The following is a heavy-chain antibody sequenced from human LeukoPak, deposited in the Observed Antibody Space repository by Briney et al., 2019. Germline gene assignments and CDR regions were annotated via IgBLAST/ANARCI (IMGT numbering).Heavy chain of an antibody. CDR2: MYPGDSDT. CDR1: GYRFTSYW. V-gene: IGHV5-51*01. J-gene: IGHJ4*02. D-gene: IGHD2/OR15-2a*01. CDR3: ARISMTGKYKLDG. Sequence: GESLKISCKASGYRFTSYWIGWVRQMPGTGLECMGVMYPGDSDTRYSPSFQGQVIMSVDKSIDTAYLQWSSLKAADTAMYYCARISMTGKYKLDGWGQGTLVTVSS.